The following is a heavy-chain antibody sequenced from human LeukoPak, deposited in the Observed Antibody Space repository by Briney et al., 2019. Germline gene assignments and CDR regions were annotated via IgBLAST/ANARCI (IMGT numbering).Heavy chain of an antibody. CDR1: GYIFTKYD. J-gene: IGHJ4*02. CDR3: ARETKDGVFFDY. D-gene: IGHD6-13*01. V-gene: IGHV1-18*01. CDR2: ITPYNGNA. Sequence: ASVKVSCKTSGYIFTKYDISWVRQAPGQGPEWMGWITPYNGNAQSAPKFEGRVTMTTDTSASTAYLELRGLKSDDTDVYYCARETKDGVFFDYWGQGTLVIVSS.